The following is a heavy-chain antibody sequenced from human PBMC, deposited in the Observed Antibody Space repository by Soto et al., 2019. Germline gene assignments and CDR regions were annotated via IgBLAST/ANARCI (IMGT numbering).Heavy chain of an antibody. Sequence: ASVKVSCKASGYTFTSYAMHWVRQAPGQRLEWMGWINAGNGNTKYSQKFQGRVTITADKSTSTAYMELSSLRSEDTAVYYCARGVIAAAGTRRTPRSSQNYYYYMDVWGKGTTVTVPS. V-gene: IGHV1-3*01. CDR1: GYTFTSYA. J-gene: IGHJ6*03. CDR3: ARGVIAAAGTRRTPRSSQNYYYYMDV. CDR2: INAGNGNT. D-gene: IGHD6-13*01.